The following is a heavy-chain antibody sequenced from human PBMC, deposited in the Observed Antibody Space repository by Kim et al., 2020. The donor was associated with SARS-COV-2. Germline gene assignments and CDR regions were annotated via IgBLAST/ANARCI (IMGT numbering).Heavy chain of an antibody. D-gene: IGHD4-17*01. CDR3: AGVRDYGDYSDAFDI. Sequence: ASVKVSCKASGYTFTSYYMHWVRQAPGQGLEWMGIINPSGGSTSYAQKFQGRVTMTRDTSTSTVYMELSSLRSEDTAVYYCAGVRDYGDYSDAFDIWCQGTMVTVSS. J-gene: IGHJ3*02. V-gene: IGHV1-46*01. CDR2: INPSGGST. CDR1: GYTFTSYY.